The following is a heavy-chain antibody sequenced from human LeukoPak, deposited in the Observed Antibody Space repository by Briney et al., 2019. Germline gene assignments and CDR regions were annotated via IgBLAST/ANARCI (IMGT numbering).Heavy chain of an antibody. Sequence: SVKVSCKASGGTFSSYAISWVRQAPGQGLEWMGGIIPIFGTANYAQKFQGRVTITTDESTSTAYMELSSLRSEDTAVYYCARVVTYYYGSGSYYPRGYMDVWGKGTTVTVSS. CDR2: IIPIFGTA. CDR3: ARVVTYYYGSGSYYPRGYMDV. CDR1: GGTFSSYA. D-gene: IGHD3-10*01. V-gene: IGHV1-69*05. J-gene: IGHJ6*03.